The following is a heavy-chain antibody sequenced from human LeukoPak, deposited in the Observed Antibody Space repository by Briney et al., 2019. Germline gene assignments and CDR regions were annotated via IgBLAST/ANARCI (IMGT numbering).Heavy chain of an antibody. D-gene: IGHD3-10*01. J-gene: IGHJ4*02. Sequence: GGSLRLSCVASGITFSSYGMHWVRQAPGKGLEWVAFIRFDGCNRYYADSVKGRFTISRDTSKNTLYLQMNSLRAEGTAVYYCAPPPYGSAPKDWGQGTLVTVSS. CDR2: IRFDGCNR. CDR1: GITFSSYG. V-gene: IGHV3-30*02. CDR3: APPPYGSAPKD.